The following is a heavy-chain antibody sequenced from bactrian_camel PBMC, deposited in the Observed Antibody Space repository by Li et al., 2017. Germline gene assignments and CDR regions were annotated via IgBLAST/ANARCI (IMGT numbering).Heavy chain of an antibody. CDR2: ISSDGRNV. CDR3: AAEGRPSCDCSGDSCLHEFEYAH. CDR1: GFLFSTEG. Sequence: HVQLVESGGGSVQAGGSLRRSCAASGFLFSTEGMSWVRQAPGKELEWVSGISSDGRNVHYGDFVKGRFTISRDHAKNTLYLQMNNLRPEDTAMYYCAAEGRPSCDCSGDSCLHEFEYAHWGQGTQVTVS. J-gene: IGHJ4*01. D-gene: IGHD2*01. V-gene: IGHV3S14*01.